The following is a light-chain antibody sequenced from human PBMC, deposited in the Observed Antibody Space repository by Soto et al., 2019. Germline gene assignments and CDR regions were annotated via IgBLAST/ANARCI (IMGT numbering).Light chain of an antibody. Sequence: DIQMTKSPSTLSASVGDGVTITCRASQTIMSWLAWYQLKPGKPPKLLIYDASSLESGVPSRFSGSGSGTEFPLTISSLPADDFATYYCQQYNSYWPFGQGTKVDIK. CDR1: QTIMSW. J-gene: IGKJ1*01. V-gene: IGKV1-5*01. CDR3: QQYNSYWP. CDR2: DAS.